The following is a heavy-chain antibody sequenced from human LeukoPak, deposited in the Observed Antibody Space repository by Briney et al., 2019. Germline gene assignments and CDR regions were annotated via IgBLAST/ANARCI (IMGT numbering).Heavy chain of an antibody. Sequence: GGSLRLSCAASGFTFSSYSMNWVRQAPGKGLEWVSSISSSSSYIYYADSVKGRFTISRDNSKNTLYLQMNSLRAEDTAVYYCAKDRGIVVVTAKGAFDYWGQGTLVTVSS. CDR3: AKDRGIVVVTAKGAFDY. D-gene: IGHD2-21*02. V-gene: IGHV3-21*04. CDR1: GFTFSSYS. J-gene: IGHJ4*02. CDR2: ISSSSSYI.